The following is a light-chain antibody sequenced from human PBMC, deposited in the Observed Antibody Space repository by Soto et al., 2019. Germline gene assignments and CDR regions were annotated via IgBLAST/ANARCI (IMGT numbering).Light chain of an antibody. CDR2: GAS. Sequence: EIVLTQSPGTLSLSPGERATLSCRASQSVSSSYLAWYQQKPGQAPRLLIYGASSRATGIPDRFSGSGSGTDSTLTISRLEPEDFAVYYFQQYGSSSMYTFGQGTKLEIK. CDR1: QSVSSSY. CDR3: QQYGSSSMYT. V-gene: IGKV3-20*01. J-gene: IGKJ2*01.